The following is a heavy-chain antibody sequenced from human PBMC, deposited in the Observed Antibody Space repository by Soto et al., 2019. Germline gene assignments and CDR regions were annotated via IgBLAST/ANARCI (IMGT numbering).Heavy chain of an antibody. J-gene: IGHJ4*02. V-gene: IGHV3-23*01. CDR1: GFTFSSYA. CDR2: ISGSGGST. CDR3: SKGLKRRIVVLPAAWSYFDY. Sequence: GGSLRLSCAASGFTFSSYAMSWVRQAPGKGLEWVSAISGSGGSTYYADSVKGRFTISRDNSKNTLYLQMNSLRAEDTAVYYCSKGLKRRIVVLPAAWSYFDYWGEGT. D-gene: IGHD2-2*01.